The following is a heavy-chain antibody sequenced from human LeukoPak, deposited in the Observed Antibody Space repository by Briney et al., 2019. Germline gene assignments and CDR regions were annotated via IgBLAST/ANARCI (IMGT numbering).Heavy chain of an antibody. Sequence: SETLSLTCSVSGGSINSNSHHWDWIRQAPGKGLEWIGNIYYSGTTSYNPSLKSRVTISVDTSKNQFSLRLTSVTAADTAVYYCARRGDILTDYAFDYWGQGTLVTVSS. V-gene: IGHV4-39*01. CDR3: ARRGDILTDYAFDY. CDR2: IYYSGTT. D-gene: IGHD3-9*01. CDR1: GGSINSNSHH. J-gene: IGHJ4*02.